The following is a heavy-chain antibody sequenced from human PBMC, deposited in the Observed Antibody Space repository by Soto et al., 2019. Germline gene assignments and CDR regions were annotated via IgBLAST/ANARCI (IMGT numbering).Heavy chain of an antibody. CDR2: IYWNDEQ. CDR3: AHRLPGPSGYDV. CDR1: GFSLTIGVVG. J-gene: IGHJ6*02. D-gene: IGHD6-13*01. Sequence: GPTLVNPTQTLTLTCTFSGFSLTIGVVGVGWIRQPPGEALEWLALIYWNDEQYYNPSLRNRLTITRDTSKNQVVLTMTNMDPVDTATYYCAHRLPGPSGYDVWGQGTTVTVSS. V-gene: IGHV2-5*01.